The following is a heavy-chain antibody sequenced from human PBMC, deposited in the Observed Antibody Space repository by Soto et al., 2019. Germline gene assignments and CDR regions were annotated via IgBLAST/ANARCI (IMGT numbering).Heavy chain of an antibody. CDR1: GGSFSGYY. CDR2: INHSGST. V-gene: IGHV4-34*01. CDR3: ARGEKRITMVRGVIISWFDP. Sequence: TLSLTCAVYGGSFSGYYWSWIRQPPGKGLEWIGEINHSGSTNYNPSLKSRVSISVDTSKNQFSLKLSSVTAADTAVYYCARGEKRITMVRGVIISWFDPWGQGTLVTVSS. D-gene: IGHD3-10*01. J-gene: IGHJ5*02.